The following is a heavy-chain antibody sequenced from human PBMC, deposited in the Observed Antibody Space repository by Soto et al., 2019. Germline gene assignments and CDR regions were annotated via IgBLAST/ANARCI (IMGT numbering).Heavy chain of an antibody. CDR3: AIHAATYHGPVIDY. CDR1: GGTISSWY. D-gene: IGHD2-2*01. Sequence: PSETLSLTCTVSGGTISSWYWSWIRQPPGKGLEWIGYIYYSGSTNCNPSLKSRVTISVDTSKNQFSLKLSSVTAADTAVYYCAIHAATYHGPVIDYWGQGTLVTVSS. CDR2: IYYSGST. V-gene: IGHV4-59*08. J-gene: IGHJ4*02.